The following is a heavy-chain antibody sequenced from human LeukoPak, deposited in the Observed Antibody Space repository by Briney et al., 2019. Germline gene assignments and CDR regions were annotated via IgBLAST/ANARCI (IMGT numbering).Heavy chain of an antibody. CDR1: GYTFTSYD. CDR2: MNPNSGNT. CDR3: ARPQEEDGYNYNWAFDY. Sequence: GASVKVSCTASGYTFTSYDINWVRQATGQGLEWMGWMNPNSGNTGYAQKFQGRVTITRNTSISTAYLELSSLRSEDAAVYYCARPQEEDGYNYNWAFDYWGQGTLVTVSS. V-gene: IGHV1-8*03. D-gene: IGHD5-24*01. J-gene: IGHJ4*02.